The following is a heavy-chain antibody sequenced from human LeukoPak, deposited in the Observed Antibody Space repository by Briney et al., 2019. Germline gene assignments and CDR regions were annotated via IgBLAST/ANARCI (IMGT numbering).Heavy chain of an antibody. J-gene: IGHJ4*02. Sequence: PGGSLRLSCAGSGFTFSNYDMHWVRQAPGKGLEWVSAIGTAGDTYYPGSVRGRFTMSRENAKNSLYLQMNSLAAGDTAVYYCARGSNTHFDYWGQGILVTVSS. CDR1: GFTFSNYD. V-gene: IGHV3-13*04. CDR3: ARGSNTHFDY. D-gene: IGHD2-8*01. CDR2: IGTAGDT.